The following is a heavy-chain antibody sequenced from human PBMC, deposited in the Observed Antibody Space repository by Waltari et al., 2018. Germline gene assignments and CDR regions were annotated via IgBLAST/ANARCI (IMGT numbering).Heavy chain of an antibody. Sequence: QVQLVQSGAEVKQPGSSVKVSCKASGGTFSSYAISWVRQAPGQGLEWMGGIIPIFGTANYAQKFQGRVTITADESTSTAYMELSSLRSEDTAVYYCARAGVPAAIRYYYYGMDVWGQGTTVTVSS. V-gene: IGHV1-69*01. J-gene: IGHJ6*02. CDR1: GGTFSSYA. D-gene: IGHD2-2*01. CDR3: ARAGVPAAIRYYYYGMDV. CDR2: IIPIFGTA.